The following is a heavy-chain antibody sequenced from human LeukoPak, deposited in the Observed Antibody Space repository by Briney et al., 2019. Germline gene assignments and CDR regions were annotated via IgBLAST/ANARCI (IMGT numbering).Heavy chain of an antibody. V-gene: IGHV1-18*01. CDR1: GYTITSYG. J-gene: IGHJ5*02. CDR3: ARDDLTSSTSKNWFDP. CDR2: ISAYNGNT. D-gene: IGHD2-2*01. Sequence: ASVKVSCKASGYTITSYGISWVRQAPGQGLEWMGWISAYNGNTNYAQKLQGRVTMTADTSTSTAYMELRSLRSDDTAVYYCARDDLTSSTSKNWFDPWGQGTLVTVSS.